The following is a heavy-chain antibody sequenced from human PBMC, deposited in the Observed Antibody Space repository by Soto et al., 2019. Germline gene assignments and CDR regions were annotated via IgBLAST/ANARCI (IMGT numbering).Heavy chain of an antibody. CDR1: GGTFSSYA. J-gene: IGHJ1*01. V-gene: IGHV1-69*01. D-gene: IGHD3-22*01. CDR2: IIAIFGTA. CDR3: ARSDYYDSSGYYCPFQH. Sequence: QVQLVQSGAEVKKPGSSVKVSCKASGGTFSSYAISWVRQAPGQGLEWMGGIIAIFGTANYAQKFQGRVTITADVSTSTDYMELSSLRSQDTAVYYCARSDYYDSSGYYCPFQHWGQGTLVTVSS.